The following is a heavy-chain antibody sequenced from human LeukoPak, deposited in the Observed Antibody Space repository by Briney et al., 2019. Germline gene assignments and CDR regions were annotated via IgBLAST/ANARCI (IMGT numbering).Heavy chain of an antibody. Sequence: SSQTLSLTCTVSGGSINSGEYYWSWIRPSQGKGLEWIGYIYFNGRTFYNPSLKSRVNMSVDTSKNLFSLGLSSVTAADPGLYFWARDAAYVPPRDYWGKGTLVTVS. J-gene: IGHJ4*02. CDR3: ARDAAYVPPRDY. CDR2: IYFNGRT. D-gene: IGHD2-2*01. CDR1: GGSINSGEYY. V-gene: IGHV4-30-4*01.